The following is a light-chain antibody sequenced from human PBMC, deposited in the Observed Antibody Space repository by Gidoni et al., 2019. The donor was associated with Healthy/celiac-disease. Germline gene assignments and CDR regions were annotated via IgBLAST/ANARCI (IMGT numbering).Light chain of an antibody. CDR3: QQYYSTPLYT. V-gene: IGKV4-1*01. CDR2: WAS. Sequence: DIVMTQSLDSLAVSLGERATINCKSSQSVLYSSNNKSYLAWYQQKPGQPPKLRIYWASTRESGVPDRFSGSGSGTDFTLTISSLQAEDVAVYYCQQYYSTPLYTFGQGTKLEIK. CDR1: QSVLYSSNNKSY. J-gene: IGKJ2*01.